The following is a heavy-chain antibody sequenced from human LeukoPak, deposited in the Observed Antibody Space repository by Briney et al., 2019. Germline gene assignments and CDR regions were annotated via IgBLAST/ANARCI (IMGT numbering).Heavy chain of an antibody. CDR1: GGSISSSSYY. CDR3: ARRGYDSSGSYRNY. CDR2: IYYSGST. D-gene: IGHD3-22*01. V-gene: IGHV4-39*01. J-gene: IGHJ4*02. Sequence: SETPSLTCTVSGGSISSSSYYWGWIRQPPGKGLEWIGSIYYSGSTYYNPSLKSRVTISVDTSKNQFSLKLSSVTAADTAVYYCARRGYDSSGSYRNYWGQGTLVTVSS.